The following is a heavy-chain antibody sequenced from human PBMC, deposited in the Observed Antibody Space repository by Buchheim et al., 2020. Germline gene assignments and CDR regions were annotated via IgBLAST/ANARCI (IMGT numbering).Heavy chain of an antibody. D-gene: IGHD5-18*01. V-gene: IGHV3-23*01. CDR2: ISGSGGST. Sequence: EVQLLESGGGLVQPGGSLRLSCAASGFTFSSYAMSWVRQAPGKGLEWVSAISGSGGSTYYADSVKGRFTISRDNSKNTLYLQMNSLRAEDTAVYYCAKDGMAVPWIQLWLRTGLDYWGQGTL. J-gene: IGHJ4*02. CDR1: GFTFSSYA. CDR3: AKDGMAVPWIQLWLRTGLDY.